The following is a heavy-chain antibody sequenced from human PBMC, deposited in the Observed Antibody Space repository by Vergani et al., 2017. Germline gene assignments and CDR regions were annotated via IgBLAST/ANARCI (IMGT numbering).Heavy chain of an antibody. Sequence: QVQLQESGPGLVKPSETLSLTCTVSGGSISSYYWSWIRQPPGKGLEWIGYIYYSGSTNYNPSLKSRVTISVDTSKNQFSLKLSSVTAADTAVYYCARAGFTAGELSPLGWFDAWGQGTLVTVSS. D-gene: IGHD3-10*01. V-gene: IGHV4-59*01. CDR2: IYYSGST. CDR3: ARAGFTAGELSPLGWFDA. CDR1: GGSISSYY. J-gene: IGHJ5*02.